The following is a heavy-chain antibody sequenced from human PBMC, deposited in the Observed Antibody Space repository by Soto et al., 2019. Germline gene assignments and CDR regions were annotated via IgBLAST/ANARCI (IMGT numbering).Heavy chain of an antibody. V-gene: IGHV3-23*01. CDR2: ISDSGGRT. D-gene: IGHD2-2*03. CDR1: GFTFSTYA. Sequence: GGSLRLSCAASGFTFSTYAMTWVRQAPGKGLDWVSSISDSGGRTHYADSVKGRFTISRDNSKNTLYLHMNSLRVDDTAVYYCAKDFGYCSSSTCQPPYGMDVWGQGTTVTVSS. J-gene: IGHJ6*02. CDR3: AKDFGYCSSSTCQPPYGMDV.